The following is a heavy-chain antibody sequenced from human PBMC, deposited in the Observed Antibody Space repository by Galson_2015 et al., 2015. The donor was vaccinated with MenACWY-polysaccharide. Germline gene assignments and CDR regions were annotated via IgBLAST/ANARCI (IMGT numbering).Heavy chain of an antibody. CDR2: INTNTGNP. CDR1: GYTFTSYA. D-gene: IGHD4-17*01. CDR3: AREGGDVVLGVIDV. J-gene: IGHJ6*02. V-gene: IGHV7-4-1*02. Sequence: SVKVSCKASGYTFTSYAMNWVRQAPGQGLAGMGWINTNTGNPTHAQGFTGRFVFSLDTCVSTAYLQISILKAEDTAMYYFAREGGDVVLGVIDVWGQGTTVTLSS.